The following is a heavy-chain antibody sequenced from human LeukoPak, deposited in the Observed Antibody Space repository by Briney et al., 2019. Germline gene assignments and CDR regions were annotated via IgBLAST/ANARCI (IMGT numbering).Heavy chain of an antibody. D-gene: IGHD6-25*01. CDR2: VSDAGGSA. J-gene: IGHJ4*02. CDR1: GFTFSSYA. Sequence: PGGSLRLSCAASGFTFSSYAMSWVRQAPGKGLEWVSSVSDAGGSAYYADSVRGQFIISRDNSKNTLYLQMNSLRAEDTAVYYCAKSGSSFYLFDNWGRGTLVTVSS. V-gene: IGHV3-23*01. CDR3: AKSGSSFYLFDN.